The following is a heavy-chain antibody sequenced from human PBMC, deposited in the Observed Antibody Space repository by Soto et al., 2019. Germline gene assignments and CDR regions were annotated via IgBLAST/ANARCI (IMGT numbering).Heavy chain of an antibody. CDR1: GFTFSNYW. J-gene: IGHJ4*02. V-gene: IGHV3-7*01. CDR2: IKQDGSEK. D-gene: IGHD6-19*01. Sequence: EVQLVESGGGLVQPGVSLRLSCAASGFTFSNYWMSWVRHPPGKGLEWVSRIKQDGSEKYYRDSVKGRFTISRDNAKTSLYLQMNSLRAEDTAVSYCARPSYSSGWYAFAYWGQGTLFTVSS. CDR3: ARPSYSSGWYAFAY.